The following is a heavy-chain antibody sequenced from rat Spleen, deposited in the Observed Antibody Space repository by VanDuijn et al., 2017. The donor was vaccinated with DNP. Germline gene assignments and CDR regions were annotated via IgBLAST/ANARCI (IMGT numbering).Heavy chain of an antibody. CDR3: VRWNSGHFDY. J-gene: IGHJ2*01. Sequence: EVQLVESGGDLVQPGRSLKLSCAVSGFSFSNSYMAWVRQAPTKGLEWVAYIGSDAYAPYYGDSVKGRFTISRDNAKSTLYLQMNSLRSEDMATYYCVRWNSGHFDYWGQGVMVTVSS. D-gene: IGHD4-3*01. V-gene: IGHV5-22*01. CDR2: IGSDAYAP. CDR1: GFSFSNSY.